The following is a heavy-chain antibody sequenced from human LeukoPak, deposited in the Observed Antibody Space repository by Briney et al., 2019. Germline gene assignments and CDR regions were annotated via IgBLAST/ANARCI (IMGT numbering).Heavy chain of an antibody. CDR3: ASSSGWNYFDY. D-gene: IGHD6-19*01. J-gene: IGHJ4*02. CDR2: IIPIFGTA. V-gene: IGHV1-69*05. CDR1: GYTFTGYY. Sequence: ASVKVSCKASGYTFTGYYMHWVRQAPGQGLEWMGRIIPIFGTANYAQKFQGRVTITTDESTSTAYMELSSLRSEDTAVYYCASSSGWNYFDYWGQGTLVTVSS.